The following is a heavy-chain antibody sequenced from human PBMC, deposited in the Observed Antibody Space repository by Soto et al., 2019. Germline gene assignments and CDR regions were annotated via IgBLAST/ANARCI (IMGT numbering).Heavy chain of an antibody. Sequence: EVQLVESGGGLVQPGRSLRLSCAASGFTFDDYAMHWVRQAPGKGLEWVSGISWNSGSIGYADSVKGRFTISRDNAKNSLYLQMNSLRAEDTALYYCAKGRGAFGSILVNFDYWGQGTLVTVSS. J-gene: IGHJ4*02. CDR1: GFTFDDYA. D-gene: IGHD2-8*02. CDR3: AKGRGAFGSILVNFDY. CDR2: ISWNSGSI. V-gene: IGHV3-9*01.